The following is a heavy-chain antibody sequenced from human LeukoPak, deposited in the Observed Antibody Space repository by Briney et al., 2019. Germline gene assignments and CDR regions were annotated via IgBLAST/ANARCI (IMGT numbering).Heavy chain of an antibody. J-gene: IGHJ4*02. Sequence: QPGGSLRLSCAASGFTFSSYAMSWVRHAPGKGLEWVSAISGSGGSTYYADSVKGRFTISRDNPKNTLYLQMNSLRAEDTAVYYCAKPPYSSSWFPFDYWGQGTLVTVSS. D-gene: IGHD6-13*01. V-gene: IGHV3-23*01. CDR2: ISGSGGST. CDR3: AKPPYSSSWFPFDY. CDR1: GFTFSSYA.